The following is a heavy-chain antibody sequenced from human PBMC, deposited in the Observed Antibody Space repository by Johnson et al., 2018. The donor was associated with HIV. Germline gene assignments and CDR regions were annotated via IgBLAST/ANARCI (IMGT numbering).Heavy chain of an antibody. CDR2: LSYDGRNK. CDR3: AKTEDRGYRMETGAFDI. V-gene: IGHV3-30*04. J-gene: IGHJ3*02. CDR1: GFTFSSYA. D-gene: IGHD5-18*01. Sequence: VESGGGVVQPGRSMRLSCAASGFTFSSYAMHWVRQAPGKGLEWVAVLSYDGRNKYYADSVKGRFTISRDNSKNTLYLQMNSLRAEDTAVYYCAKTEDRGYRMETGAFDIWGQGTMVTVSS.